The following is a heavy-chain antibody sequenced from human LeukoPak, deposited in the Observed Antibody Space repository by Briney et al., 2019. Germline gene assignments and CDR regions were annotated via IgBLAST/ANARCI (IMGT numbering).Heavy chain of an antibody. CDR2: IRTKAYGGTT. J-gene: IGHJ4*02. CDR1: GFIFGDYA. D-gene: IGHD3-10*01. CDR3: TRGPRSGTKVVDY. V-gene: IGHV3-49*03. Sequence: PGGSLRLSCIASGFIFGDYAMSWFRQAPGKGLEWVGFIRTKAYGGTTEYAASVKGRFTISRDDSKSIAYLQMNSLKTEDTAVYYCTRGPRSGTKVVDYWGQGTLVTVSS.